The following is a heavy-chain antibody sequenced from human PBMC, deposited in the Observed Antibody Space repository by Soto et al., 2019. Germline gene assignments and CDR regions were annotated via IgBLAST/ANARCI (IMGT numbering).Heavy chain of an antibody. CDR1: GGTFSSYT. D-gene: IGHD1-1*01. CDR2: IIPILGIA. J-gene: IGHJ3*02. V-gene: IGHV1-69*04. Sequence: SVKVSCKASGGTFSSYTISCVRQAPGQGLEWMGRIIPILGIANYAQKFQGRVTITADKSTSTAYMELSSLRSEDTAVYYCARELELTGGPYDAFDIWGQGTMVTVSS. CDR3: ARELELTGGPYDAFDI.